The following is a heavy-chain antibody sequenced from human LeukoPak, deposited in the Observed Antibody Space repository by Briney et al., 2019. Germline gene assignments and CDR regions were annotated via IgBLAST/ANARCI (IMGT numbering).Heavy chain of an antibody. Sequence: QTGGSLRLSCAASGFTVSSNYMSWVRQAPGKGLGWVSVIYSGGSTYYADSVKGRFTISRDNSKNTLYLQMNSLRAEDTAVYYCARRAGAYSHPYDYWGQGTLVTISS. D-gene: IGHD4/OR15-4a*01. CDR1: GFTVSSNY. V-gene: IGHV3-66*04. CDR3: ARRAGAYSHPYDY. CDR2: IYSGGST. J-gene: IGHJ4*02.